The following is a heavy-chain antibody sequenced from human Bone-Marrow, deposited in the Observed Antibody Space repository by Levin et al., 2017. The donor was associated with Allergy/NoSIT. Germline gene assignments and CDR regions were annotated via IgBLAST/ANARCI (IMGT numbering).Heavy chain of an antibody. D-gene: IGHD3-10*01. Sequence: ASVKVSCKASGYTFTSYYMHWVRQAPGQGLEWMGIINPSGGSTSYAQKFQGRVTMTRDTSTSTVYMELSSLRSEDTAVYYCARDRRRHYYYGSGSYFLGANWFDPWGQGTLVTVSS. CDR1: GYTFTSYY. V-gene: IGHV1-46*01. CDR2: INPSGGST. CDR3: ARDRRRHYYYGSGSYFLGANWFDP. J-gene: IGHJ5*02.